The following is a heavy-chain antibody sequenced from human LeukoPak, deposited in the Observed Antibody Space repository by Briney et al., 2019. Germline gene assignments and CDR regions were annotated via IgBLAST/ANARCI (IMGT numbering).Heavy chain of an antibody. CDR3: ARAMTTVTTPIDY. J-gene: IGHJ4*02. D-gene: IGHD4-17*01. Sequence: SETLSLTCAVYGGSFSGYYWSWIRQPPGKGLEWIGEINHSGSTNYNPSLKSRVTISVDTSKNQFSLKLSSVTAADTAVYYCARAMTTVTTPIDYWGQGTLVTVSS. CDR2: INHSGST. V-gene: IGHV4-34*01. CDR1: GGSFSGYY.